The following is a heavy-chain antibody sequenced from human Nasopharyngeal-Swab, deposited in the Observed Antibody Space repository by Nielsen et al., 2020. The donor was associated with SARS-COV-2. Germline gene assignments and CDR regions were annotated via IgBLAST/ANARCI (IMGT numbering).Heavy chain of an antibody. CDR1: GGSISSYY. V-gene: IGHV4-4*07. Sequence: SKTLSLTCTVSGGSISSYYWSWIRQPAGKGLEWIGRIYTSGSTNYNPSLKSRVTMSVDTSKNQFSLKLSSVTAADTAVYYCAREVTIFGVVIPRNWFDPWGQGTLVTVSS. CDR3: AREVTIFGVVIPRNWFDP. CDR2: IYTSGST. D-gene: IGHD3-3*01. J-gene: IGHJ5*02.